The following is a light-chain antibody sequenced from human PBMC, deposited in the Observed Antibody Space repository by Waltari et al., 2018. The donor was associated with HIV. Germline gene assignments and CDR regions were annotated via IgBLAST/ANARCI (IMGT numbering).Light chain of an antibody. CDR3: CSYAGSSNWV. CDR1: SSDVGSYNL. Sequence: QSALTQPAYVSGSPGQSITISCTGTSSDVGSYNLVSWYQQHPGKAPKLMIYEVSKRPSGVSNRFSGSKSGNTASLTISGLQAEDEADYYCCSYAGSSNWVFGGGTKLTVL. J-gene: IGLJ3*02. V-gene: IGLV2-23*02. CDR2: EVS.